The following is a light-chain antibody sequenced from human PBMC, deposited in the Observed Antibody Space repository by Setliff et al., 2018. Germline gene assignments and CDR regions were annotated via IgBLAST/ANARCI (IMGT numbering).Light chain of an antibody. Sequence: QSVLTQPASVSGSPGQSITISCSGTSSDVGAYDLVSWYKQHPGKAPKLIISDVSNRPSGVSNRFSGSKSGNTASLTISGLQVEDEADYYCSSYTSNTLVFTAGTKVTVL. CDR2: DVS. V-gene: IGLV2-14*03. CDR3: SSYTSNTLV. J-gene: IGLJ1*01. CDR1: SSDVGAYDL.